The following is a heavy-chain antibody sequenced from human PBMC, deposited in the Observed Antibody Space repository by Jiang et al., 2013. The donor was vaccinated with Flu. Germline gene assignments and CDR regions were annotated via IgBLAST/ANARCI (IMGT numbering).Heavy chain of an antibody. D-gene: IGHD4-17*01. CDR2: VSPDSSIT. CDR3: ARARDYGSLGFQH. J-gene: IGHJ1*01. Sequence: QLVESGGGLVQPGGSLRLSCAASGFTFNTYWMHWVRQAPGKGLVWVSRVSPDSSITHYADSVKGRFAISRDNAQNTLYLQINSLRAEDTAVYYCARARDYGSLGFQHWGQGTLVTVSS. CDR1: GFTFNTYW. V-gene: IGHV3-74*01.